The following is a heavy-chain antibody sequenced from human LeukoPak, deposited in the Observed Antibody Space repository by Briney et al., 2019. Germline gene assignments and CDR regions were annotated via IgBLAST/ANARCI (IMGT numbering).Heavy chain of an antibody. Sequence: LRLSCAASGFTFSSYAMSWVRQAPGKGLEWIGYIYHSGSTYHNPSLKSRVTISVDRSKNQFSLKLSSVTAADTAVYYCARGSWSGYPVPYFDLWGRGTLVTVSS. V-gene: IGHV4-30-2*01. J-gene: IGHJ2*01. CDR1: GFTFSSYA. D-gene: IGHD3-3*01. CDR3: ARGSWSGYPVPYFDL. CDR2: IYHSGST.